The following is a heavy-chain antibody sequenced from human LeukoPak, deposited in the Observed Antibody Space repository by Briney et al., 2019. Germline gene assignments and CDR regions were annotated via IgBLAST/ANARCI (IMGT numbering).Heavy chain of an antibody. V-gene: IGHV3-21*01. CDR3: TRDPLRYLRVGHYDY. Sequence: PGGSLRLSCAASGFTFSTSAMNWVRQVPGKGLEWVSPIDYDSSHIYYAGSVRGRFTISRDNARDSVYLQMDSLRVEDTAVYYCTRDPLRYLRVGHYDYWGQGALVAVSS. D-gene: IGHD3-9*01. CDR1: GFTFSTSA. CDR2: IDYDSSHI. J-gene: IGHJ4*02.